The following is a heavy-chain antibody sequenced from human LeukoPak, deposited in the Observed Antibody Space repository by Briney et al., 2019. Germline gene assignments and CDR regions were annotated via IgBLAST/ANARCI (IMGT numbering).Heavy chain of an antibody. CDR3: ARDQTYYYDSSGYDLDAFDI. J-gene: IGHJ3*02. CDR2: ISSSSSTI. D-gene: IGHD3-22*01. Sequence: PGGSLRLSCAASGFTFSSYAMSWVRQAPGKGLEWVSAISSSSSTIYYADSVKGRFTISRDNAKNSLYLQMNSLRAEDTAVYYCARDQTYYYDSSGYDLDAFDIWGQGTMVTVSS. V-gene: IGHV3-48*04. CDR1: GFTFSSYA.